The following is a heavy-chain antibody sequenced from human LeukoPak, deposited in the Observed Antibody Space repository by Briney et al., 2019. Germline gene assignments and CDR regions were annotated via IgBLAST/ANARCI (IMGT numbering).Heavy chain of an antibody. Sequence: QPGGPLRLSCAASGFTFSSYWMHWVRQAPGKGLVWVSRINSDGSSTSYADSVKGRFTISRDNAKNTLYLQMDSLRAEDTAVYYCATLISGWSLYWGQGTLVTVSS. CDR1: GFTFSSYW. D-gene: IGHD6-19*01. CDR3: ATLISGWSLY. J-gene: IGHJ4*02. V-gene: IGHV3-74*01. CDR2: INSDGSST.